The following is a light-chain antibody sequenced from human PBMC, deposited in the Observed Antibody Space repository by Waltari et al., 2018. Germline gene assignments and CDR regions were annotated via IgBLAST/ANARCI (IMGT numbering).Light chain of an antibody. CDR3: CSYAGSYTVV. CDR1: SSDVGYYDY. CDR2: AVN. Sequence: QSALTQPRSVSGSPGQSVTIPCTGTSSDVGYYDYVSWYQQHPGKAPKVMIFAVNERPSGVPDRFSGSKSGNTASLTISGLQAEDEADYYCCSYAGSYTVVFGGGTKLTVL. V-gene: IGLV2-11*01. J-gene: IGLJ2*01.